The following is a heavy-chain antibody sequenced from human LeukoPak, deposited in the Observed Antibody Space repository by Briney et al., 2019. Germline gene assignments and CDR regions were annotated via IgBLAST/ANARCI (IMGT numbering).Heavy chain of an antibody. D-gene: IGHD3-10*01. J-gene: IGHJ4*02. CDR2: MYYNGNT. CDR1: GGSISGYY. V-gene: IGHV4-59*08. CDR3: ARRANYYGSGSPFDY. Sequence: PSETLSLTCTVSGGSISGYYWTWIRQPPGKGLEWIGYMYYNGNTNYNPSLKSRVTISVDPSKNQFSLKLTSVTTADTAVYYCARRANYYGSGSPFDYWGQGTLVTVSS.